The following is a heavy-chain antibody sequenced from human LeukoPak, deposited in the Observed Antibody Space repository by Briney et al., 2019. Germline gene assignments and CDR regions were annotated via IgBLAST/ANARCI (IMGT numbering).Heavy chain of an antibody. CDR3: ARSDTHHIHSSSWHFDY. J-gene: IGHJ4*02. Sequence: PSETLSLTCSVPGGSIGTNYWSWIRQVPGKGLEWIGYSSYSGSSNYNPSLKSRVTISVDTSKTQFSLYLNSVTAADTAVYYCARSDTHHIHSSSWHFDYWGQGTLVTVSS. CDR1: GGSIGTNY. CDR2: SSYSGSS. D-gene: IGHD6-13*01. V-gene: IGHV4-59*01.